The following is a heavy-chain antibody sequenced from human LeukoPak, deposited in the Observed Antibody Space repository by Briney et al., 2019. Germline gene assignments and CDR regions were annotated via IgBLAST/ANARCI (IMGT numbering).Heavy chain of an antibody. V-gene: IGHV3-48*03. J-gene: IGHJ4*02. CDR2: ISSSGSTI. Sequence: PGGSLRLSCAASGFTFSSYEMNWVRQAPGKGLEWVSYISSSGSTIYYADSVKGRFTISRDNANNSLYLQMNSLRSEDTAVYYCAGEGCGSNYAGGQRAMVTASS. D-gene: IGHD1-26*01. CDR1: GFTFSSYE. CDR3: AGEGCGSNYA.